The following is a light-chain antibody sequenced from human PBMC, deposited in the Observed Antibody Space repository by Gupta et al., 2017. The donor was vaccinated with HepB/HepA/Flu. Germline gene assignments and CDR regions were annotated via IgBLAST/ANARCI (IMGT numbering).Light chain of an antibody. CDR3: QQYNDWPLT. CDR1: HSVNRH. CDR2: GSS. Sequence: EIVMTQSPATLSVSPGERVTLSCRASHSVNRHLAWYQQKPGQAPRLLIYGSSVRATGVPTRFSASGSETEFTLAISSLHSRDFAVYYCQQYNDWPLTFGGGTKVEI. J-gene: IGKJ4*01. V-gene: IGKV3-15*01.